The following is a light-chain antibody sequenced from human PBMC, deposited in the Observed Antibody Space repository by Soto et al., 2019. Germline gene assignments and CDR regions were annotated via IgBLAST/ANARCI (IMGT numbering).Light chain of an antibody. V-gene: IGKV3-15*01. CDR2: GAS. Sequence: EIVMTQSPATLSASPGERATLSCRASQSGNSDLAWYQQKPGQAPRLLIYGASTRATGIPGRFSGSGSGTEFTLTISSLQSEDFAVYYCQPYNNWPLTFGGGTKVDVK. J-gene: IGKJ4*01. CDR3: QPYNNWPLT. CDR1: QSGNSD.